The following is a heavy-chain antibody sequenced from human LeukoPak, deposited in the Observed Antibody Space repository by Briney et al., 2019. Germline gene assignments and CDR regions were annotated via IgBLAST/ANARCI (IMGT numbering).Heavy chain of an antibody. J-gene: IGHJ4*02. Sequence: SETLSLTCAVYGGSFSGYYWSWIRQPPGKGLEWIGEINHSGSTNYNPSLKSRVTISVDTSKNQFSLKLSSVTAADTAVYYCVTCPAGVVPAATIFDYLGLGTLVIVSS. CDR2: INHSGST. CDR3: VTCPAGVVPAATIFDY. D-gene: IGHD2-2*01. CDR1: GGSFSGYY. V-gene: IGHV4-34*01.